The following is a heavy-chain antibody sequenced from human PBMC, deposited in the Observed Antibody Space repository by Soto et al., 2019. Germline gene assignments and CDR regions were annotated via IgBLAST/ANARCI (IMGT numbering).Heavy chain of an antibody. CDR2: IDPSDSYT. CDR3: ASYSGSYQGHYYYYGMDV. V-gene: IGHV5-10-1*01. Sequence: PGESVKISCXGSGYSFTSYWISWVRQMPGKGLEWMGRIDPSDSYTNYSPSFQGHVTISADKSISTAYLQWSSLKASDTAMYYCASYSGSYQGHYYYYGMDVWGQGTTVTVSS. D-gene: IGHD1-26*01. CDR1: GYSFTSYW. J-gene: IGHJ6*02.